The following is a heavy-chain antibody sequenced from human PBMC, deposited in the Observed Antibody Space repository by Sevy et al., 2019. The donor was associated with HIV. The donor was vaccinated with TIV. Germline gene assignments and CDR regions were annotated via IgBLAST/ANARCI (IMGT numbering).Heavy chain of an antibody. J-gene: IGHJ4*02. Sequence: SETLSLTCAVSGYSISSRYYWGWVRQPPGKGLEWIASMYYSGSTYYNPSLRSRVTISRDTSENQFSLKLTSVTAADTAVYYCAGDITSNWLFFDYWGQGILVTVSS. CDR2: MYYSGST. CDR1: GYSISSRYY. D-gene: IGHD6-13*01. CDR3: AGDITSNWLFFDY. V-gene: IGHV4-38-2*01.